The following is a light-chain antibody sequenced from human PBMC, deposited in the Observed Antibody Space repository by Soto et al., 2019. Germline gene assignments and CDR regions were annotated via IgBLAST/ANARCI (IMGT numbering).Light chain of an antibody. CDR2: TND. CDR1: SSNIGSGT. J-gene: IGLJ1*01. Sequence: QAVVTQPPSASGTPGQRVTISCSGSSSNIGSGTVNWYQHFPGTAPKLLIYTNDQLPSGVPDRFSGSKSGTSASLAISGLQSDDEADYYCGAWDDNLSGYVFGSGTKVTVL. V-gene: IGLV1-44*01. CDR3: GAWDDNLSGYV.